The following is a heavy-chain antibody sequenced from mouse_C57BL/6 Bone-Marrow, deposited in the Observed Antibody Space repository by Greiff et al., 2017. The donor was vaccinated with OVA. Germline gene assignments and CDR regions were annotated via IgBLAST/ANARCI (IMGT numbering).Heavy chain of an antibody. D-gene: IGHD1-1*01. CDR1: GFTFSSYG. V-gene: IGHV5-6*02. CDR2: ISSGGSYT. J-gene: IGHJ3*01. Sequence: EVKLVESGGDLVKPGGSLKLSCAASGFTFSSYGMSWVRQTPDKRLEWVATISSGGSYTYYPDSVKGRFTISRDNAKNTLYLQMSSLKSEDTAMYYCARLRPFLYYGSSPFAYWGQGTLVTVSA. CDR3: ARLRPFLYYGSSPFAY.